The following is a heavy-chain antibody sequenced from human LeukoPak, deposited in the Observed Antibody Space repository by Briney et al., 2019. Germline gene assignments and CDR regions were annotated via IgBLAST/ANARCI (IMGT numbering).Heavy chain of an antibody. J-gene: IGHJ5*02. V-gene: IGHV3-30*02. CDR2: IHFDGSNE. Sequence: PGGSLRLSCVLSGFIFRSYGIHWVRHAPGKGLEWVTFIHFDGSNEYYADFVKGRFTISRDNSKNTVYLQMTSLRAEDTAVYYCAKDGIMHSNRPPDFDPWGQGTLVSVSS. CDR1: GFIFRSYG. CDR3: AKDGIMHSNRPPDFDP. D-gene: IGHD3-16*01.